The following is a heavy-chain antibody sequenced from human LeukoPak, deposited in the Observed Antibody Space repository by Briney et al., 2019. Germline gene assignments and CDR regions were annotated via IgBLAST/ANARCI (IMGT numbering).Heavy chain of an antibody. D-gene: IGHD1-26*01. CDR1: GFTFGSYW. CDR3: ARDRGSYYWLNY. J-gene: IGHJ4*02. V-gene: IGHV3-21*01. CDR2: ISSSSSYI. Sequence: PGGSLRLSCAGSGFTFGSYWMNWVRQAPGKGLEWVSSISSSSSYIYYADSVKGRFTISRDNAKNSLYLQMNSLRAEDTAVYYCARDRGSYYWLNYWGQGTLVTVSS.